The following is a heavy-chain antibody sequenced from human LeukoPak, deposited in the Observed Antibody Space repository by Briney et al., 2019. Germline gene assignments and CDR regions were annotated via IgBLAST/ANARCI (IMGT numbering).Heavy chain of an antibody. D-gene: IGHD3-9*01. CDR1: GFTFSSYW. J-gene: IGHJ4*02. CDR2: IKQDGSEK. CDR3: ARDSGETYYDILTGYQY. Sequence: GVSLRLSCAASGFTFSSYWMSWVRQAPGKGLEWVANIKQDGSEKYYVDSVKGRFTISRDNAKNSLYLQMNSLRAEDTAVYYCARDSGETYYDILTGYQYWGQGTLVTVSS. V-gene: IGHV3-7*01.